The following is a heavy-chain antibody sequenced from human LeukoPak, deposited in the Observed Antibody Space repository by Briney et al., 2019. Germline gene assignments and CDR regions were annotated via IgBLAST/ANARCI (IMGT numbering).Heavy chain of an antibody. J-gene: IGHJ3*02. CDR2: ISAYNGNT. V-gene: IGHV1-18*01. CDR1: GYTFTSYD. D-gene: IGHD3-22*01. Sequence: GASVKVSCKASGYTFTSYDINWVRQATGQGLEWMGWISAYNGNTNYAQKLQGRVTMNTDTSTSTAYMELSSLRSEDTAVYYCASDPYDSSQRAFDIWGQGTMVTVSS. CDR3: ASDPYDSSQRAFDI.